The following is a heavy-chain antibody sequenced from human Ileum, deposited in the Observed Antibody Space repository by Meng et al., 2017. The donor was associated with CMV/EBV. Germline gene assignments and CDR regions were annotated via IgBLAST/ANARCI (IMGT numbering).Heavy chain of an antibody. V-gene: IGHV4-39*07. Sequence: QVQLQESGPGLLRPSGTLSLTCPVYGGSISTNSDYWGWVRQPPGKGLEWIATVHYTGTTYYNPSLKSPVIISIDTSKNQFSLRLTSVTAADTAVYYCARDRTVGPTPDGSLGAWGQGTLVTVSS. CDR1: GGSISTNSDY. CDR3: ARDRTVGPTPDGSLGA. D-gene: IGHD1-26*01. CDR2: VHYTGTT. J-gene: IGHJ4*02.